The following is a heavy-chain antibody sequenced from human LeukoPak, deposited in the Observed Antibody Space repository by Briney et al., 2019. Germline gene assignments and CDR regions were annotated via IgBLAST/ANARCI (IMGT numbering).Heavy chain of an antibody. CDR2: IYSGGST. J-gene: IGHJ3*02. CDR1: GYTVSSNY. Sequence: GGSLRLSCAASGYTVSSNYMSWVRQAPGKGLEWVSVIYSGGSTYYADSVKGRFTISRDNSKNTLYLQMNSLRAEDTAVYYCARDWGPGDVAFGIWGQGAMVTVSS. V-gene: IGHV3-66*02. CDR3: ARDWGPGDVAFGI. D-gene: IGHD7-27*01.